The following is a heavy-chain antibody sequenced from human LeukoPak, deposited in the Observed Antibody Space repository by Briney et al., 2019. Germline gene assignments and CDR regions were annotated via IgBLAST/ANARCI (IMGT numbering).Heavy chain of an antibody. CDR3: ARADIVVVPAAMYDDYLDY. D-gene: IGHD2-2*01. Sequence: PGGSLRLSCAAAGFTFSSYSMNWVRQAPGKGLEWVSSISSSSSYIYYADSVKGRFTISRDNAKNSLYLQMNSLRAEDTAVYYCARADIVVVPAAMYDDYLDYWGQGTLVTVSS. V-gene: IGHV3-21*01. CDR1: GFTFSSYS. J-gene: IGHJ4*02. CDR2: ISSSSSYI.